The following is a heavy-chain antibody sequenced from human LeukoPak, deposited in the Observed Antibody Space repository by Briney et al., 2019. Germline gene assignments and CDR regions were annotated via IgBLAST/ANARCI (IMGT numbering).Heavy chain of an antibody. J-gene: IGHJ4*02. CDR1: GFTFSSYE. V-gene: IGHV3-48*03. D-gene: IGHD2-15*01. Sequence: GGSLRLSCAASGFTFSSYEMNWVRQAPGKGPEWGSYISSSGSTKYYADSVKGRFTISRDNAKNSLYLQVNSLRAEDTAVYYCARGSYCSGVSCYYGYWGQGTLVTVSS. CDR3: ARGSYCSGVSCYYGY. CDR2: ISSSGSTK.